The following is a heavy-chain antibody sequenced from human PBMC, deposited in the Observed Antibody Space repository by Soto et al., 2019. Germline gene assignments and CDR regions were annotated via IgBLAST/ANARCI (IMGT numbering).Heavy chain of an antibody. CDR2: IYYSGST. D-gene: IGHD3-10*01. Sequence: QLQLQESGPGLVKPSETLSLTCTVSGGSISSSSYYWGWIRQPPGKGLEWIGSIYYSGSTYYNPSLKSRVTISVDTSKNQFSLKLSSVTAADTAVYYCARQPYGSGSYRVDYWGQGTLVTVSS. J-gene: IGHJ4*02. CDR3: ARQPYGSGSYRVDY. V-gene: IGHV4-39*01. CDR1: GGSISSSSYY.